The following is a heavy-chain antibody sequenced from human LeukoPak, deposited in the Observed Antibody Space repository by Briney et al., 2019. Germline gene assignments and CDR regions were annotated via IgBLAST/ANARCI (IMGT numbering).Heavy chain of an antibody. J-gene: IGHJ6*02. CDR2: IIPILSLA. D-gene: IGHD4-17*01. Sequence: ASVKVSCKASEDTFSDYAISWVQQAPGQGLEWMGRIIPILSLANYAQKFQGRVTITADKSTSTAFLELSSLTSDDTAVYYCARPTGTQDYYGMDVWGQGTTVSVSS. CDR3: ARPTGTQDYYGMDV. CDR1: EDTFSDYA. V-gene: IGHV1-69*04.